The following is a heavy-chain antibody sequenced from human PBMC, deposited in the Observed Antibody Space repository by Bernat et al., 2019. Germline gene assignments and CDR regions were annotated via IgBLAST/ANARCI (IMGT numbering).Heavy chain of an antibody. J-gene: IGHJ4*02. CDR2: VDPSVSYT. V-gene: IGHV5-10-1*03. D-gene: IGHD2-2*01. Sequence: EVQLVQSGAEVKKPGESLRISCKGSGYSFTSYWISWVRQIPGNGREWMGRVDPSVSYTNYSPSFQGPVTSSADKSISTAYLQWSSLKDTDADMYYCARLAFAGSTSYYFDYWGQGTLVTVSS. CDR3: ARLAFAGSTSYYFDY. CDR1: GYSFTSYW.